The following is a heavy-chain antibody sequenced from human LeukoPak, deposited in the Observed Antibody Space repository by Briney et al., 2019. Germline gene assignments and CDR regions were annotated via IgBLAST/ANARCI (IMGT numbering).Heavy chain of an antibody. V-gene: IGHV4-34*01. D-gene: IGHD6-19*01. J-gene: IGHJ4*02. Sequence: SETLSLTCAVYGGSFSGYYWSWLRQPPGKGLEWIGEINHSGSTNYNPSLKSRVTISVDTSKNQFSLKLSSVTAADTAVYYCARDQWLVRRTTGFDYWGQGTLVTVSS. CDR2: INHSGST. CDR3: ARDQWLVRRTTGFDY. CDR1: GGSFSGYY.